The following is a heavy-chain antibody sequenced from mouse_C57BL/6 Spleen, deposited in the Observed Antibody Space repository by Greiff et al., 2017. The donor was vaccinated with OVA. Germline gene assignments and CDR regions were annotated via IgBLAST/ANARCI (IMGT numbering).Heavy chain of an antibody. CDR2: IDPENGDT. CDR3: TNPLYYYGSSYFAY. Sequence: EVQLQQSGAELVRPGASVKLSCTASGFNIKDDYMHWVKQRPEQGLEWIGWIDPENGDTEYASKFQGKATITADTSSNTAYLQLSSLTSEDTAVYYCTNPLYYYGSSYFAYWGQGTLVTVSA. V-gene: IGHV14-4*01. CDR1: GFNIKDDY. D-gene: IGHD1-1*01. J-gene: IGHJ3*01.